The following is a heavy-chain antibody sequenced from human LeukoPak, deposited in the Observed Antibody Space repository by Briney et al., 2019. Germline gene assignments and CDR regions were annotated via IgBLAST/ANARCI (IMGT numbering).Heavy chain of an antibody. J-gene: IGHJ6*02. V-gene: IGHV3-23*01. D-gene: IGHD1-14*01. CDR1: GFIFDTHT. CDR2: ISGSGDST. CDR3: VRRAAVRGMDF. Sequence: PGGSLRLSCTASGFIFDTHTLTWVRQAPGKGLEWVASISGSGDSTNYGDSVKGRFTISRDNFKRTVHLEMSNLRGDDTAMYYCVRRAAVRGMDFWGLGTTVIVSS.